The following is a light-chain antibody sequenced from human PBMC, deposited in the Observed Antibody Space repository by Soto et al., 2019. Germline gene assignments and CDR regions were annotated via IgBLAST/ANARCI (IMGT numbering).Light chain of an antibody. V-gene: IGLV2-23*02. J-gene: IGLJ3*02. CDR3: CSYAGIITWV. CDR2: EVT. CDR1: NNDIGGHNH. Sequence: QSALTRPASVSGSPGQSITISCTGTNNDIGGHNHVSWYQQHPGNSPKLIIYEVTGRPSGVSNRFSASKSGTTASLTISGLQAEDEADYYCCSYAGIITWVCGGGTKLTVL.